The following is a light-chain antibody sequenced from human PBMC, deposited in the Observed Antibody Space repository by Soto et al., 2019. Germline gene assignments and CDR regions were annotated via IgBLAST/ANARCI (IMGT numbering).Light chain of an antibody. J-gene: IGKJ1*01. CDR2: AAS. CDR1: QSISSY. CDR3: QQYNSHST. Sequence: DIQMTQSLSSLSASEGDRVTITCRASQSISSYLNWYQQKPGKAPKLLIYAASSLQSGVPSRFSGSGSGTDFTLTISSLPADDLATYCCQQYNSHSTFGQGTKVDI. V-gene: IGKV1-39*01.